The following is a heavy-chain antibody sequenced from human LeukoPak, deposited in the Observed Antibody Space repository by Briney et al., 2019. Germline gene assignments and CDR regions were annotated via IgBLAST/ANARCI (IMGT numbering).Heavy chain of an antibody. D-gene: IGHD5/OR15-5a*01. Sequence: SETLSLTCAVSGDSISNHIYYWAWIRQTPGKGLEWIGAVYYTGNAYYNPSLKSRVTISVDTSDNRFSLHLSSVNAADTAIYYCARLRALSGHRGALDIWGQGTLVTVSS. J-gene: IGHJ3*02. CDR3: ARLRALSGHRGALDI. V-gene: IGHV4-39*01. CDR2: VYYTGNA. CDR1: GDSISNHIYY.